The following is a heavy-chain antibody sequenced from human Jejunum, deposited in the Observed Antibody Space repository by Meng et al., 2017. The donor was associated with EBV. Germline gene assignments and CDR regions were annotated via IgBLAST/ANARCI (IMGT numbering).Heavy chain of an antibody. CDR1: EYTFTTHH. Sequence: QVQLVQSGAEVKKPGASVKVSCKASEYTFTTHHINWVRQATGQGLEYMGWMSPDNGDTGYAQNFQGRLTMTRDTSISTAYMELSSLTSDDTAVYYCARGDGYNLYWGQGTLVTVSS. D-gene: IGHD5-24*01. J-gene: IGHJ4*02. V-gene: IGHV1-8*01. CDR3: ARGDGYNLY. CDR2: MSPDNGDT.